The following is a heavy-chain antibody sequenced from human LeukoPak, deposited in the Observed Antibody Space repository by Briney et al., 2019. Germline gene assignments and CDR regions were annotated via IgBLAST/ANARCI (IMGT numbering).Heavy chain of an antibody. CDR3: ARAVARGDYALYYYGMDV. Sequence: ASVKVSCKASGYIFTNHGISWVRQAPGKGLEWMGWISAHNGDTRYPQKFQGRVTMTTDTPTYTSYMELRSLRSDDTAVYYCARAVARGDYALYYYGMDVWGQGTTVTVSS. D-gene: IGHD4-17*01. CDR2: ISAHNGDT. J-gene: IGHJ6*02. V-gene: IGHV1-18*01. CDR1: GYIFTNHG.